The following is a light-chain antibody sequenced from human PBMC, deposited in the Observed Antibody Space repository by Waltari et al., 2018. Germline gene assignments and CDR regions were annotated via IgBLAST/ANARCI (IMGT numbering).Light chain of an antibody. J-gene: IGLJ2*01. Sequence: QSVLTQPPSASGTPGQRVTIPCSGSSSNLGSNYVSWYQQLPGTAPKLLIYRNNQRPSGVPDRFSGSKSGTSASLAISGLRSEDEADYYCAAWDDSLSVVVFGGGTKLTVL. CDR1: SSNLGSNY. CDR2: RNN. CDR3: AAWDDSLSVVV. V-gene: IGLV1-47*01.